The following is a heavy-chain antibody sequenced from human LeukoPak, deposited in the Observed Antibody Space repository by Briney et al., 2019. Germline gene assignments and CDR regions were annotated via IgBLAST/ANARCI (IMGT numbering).Heavy chain of an antibody. Sequence: GASLKISSKGSGSRFTSYWIGWVRPMPGKGLEWMGIIYPGDSDTRYSPSFQGQVTISADKSISTAYLQWSSLKASDTAMYYCARRELTGTPEIWGQGTMVTVSS. CDR1: GSRFTSYW. CDR3: ARRELTGTPEI. V-gene: IGHV5-51*01. D-gene: IGHD7-27*01. J-gene: IGHJ3*02. CDR2: IYPGDSDT.